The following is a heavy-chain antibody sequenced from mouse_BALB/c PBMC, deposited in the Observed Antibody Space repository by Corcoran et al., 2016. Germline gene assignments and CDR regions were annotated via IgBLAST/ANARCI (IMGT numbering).Heavy chain of an antibody. CDR3: GRARGGSYIVY. J-gene: IGHJ2*01. Sequence: EVHLQQSGAELVKPGASVKLSCTASGFNIKDTYLHWVKQRPEQGLEWIGRIDPANGSTKYDPKFQGKATITADTSSNTAYLQLSSLTSEDTDIYYCGRARGGSYIVYWGQGTTLTVSS. V-gene: IGHV14-3*02. D-gene: IGHD1-1*02. CDR1: GFNIKDTY. CDR2: IDPANGST.